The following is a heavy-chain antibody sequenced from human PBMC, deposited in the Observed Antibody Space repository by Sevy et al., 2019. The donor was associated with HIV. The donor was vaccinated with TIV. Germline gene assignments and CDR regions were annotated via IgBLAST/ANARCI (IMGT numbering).Heavy chain of an antibody. Sequence: GGSLRLSCAASGFTFSSYGMHWVRQAPGKGLEWVAVISYDGSNKYYADSVKGRFTISRDNSKNTLYLQMNRLRAEDTAVYYCAKLCITIFGVVSPYDAFDIWGQGTMVTVSS. CDR1: GFTFSSYG. CDR2: ISYDGSNK. J-gene: IGHJ3*02. CDR3: AKLCITIFGVVSPYDAFDI. D-gene: IGHD3-3*01. V-gene: IGHV3-30*18.